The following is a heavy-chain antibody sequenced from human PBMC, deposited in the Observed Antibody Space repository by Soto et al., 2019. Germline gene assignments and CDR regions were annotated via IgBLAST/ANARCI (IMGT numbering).Heavy chain of an antibody. CDR3: AKDLGYCRSSRCHGTAYNYFALDA. Sequence: EVQLVESGGGLVQPGESLRLSCAASGFSFSRHAMSWVRQAPGKVLEWVSLISGSGTRPFYAASVKGRFTISRDNPENTLYLPMHSLRAADTAVYFCAKDLGYCRSSRCHGTAYNYFALDAWGQGTPVTVSS. J-gene: IGHJ6*02. V-gene: IGHV3-23*04. D-gene: IGHD1-26*01. CDR2: ISGSGTRP. CDR1: GFSFSRHA.